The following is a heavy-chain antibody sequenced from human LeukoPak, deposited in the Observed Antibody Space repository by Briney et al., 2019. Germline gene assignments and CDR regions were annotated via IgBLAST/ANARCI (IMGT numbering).Heavy chain of an antibody. V-gene: IGHV4-34*01. D-gene: IGHD1-20*01. CDR2: INHSGST. CDR1: GGSFSGYY. Sequence: PSETLSLTCAVYGGSFSGYYWSWIRQPPGKGLEWGGEINHSGSTNYNPSLKSRVTISLDTSKNQFSLKLSSLTAPDTASYFSAIAWAGVTGTPHGWFDPWGEGTLATVSS. CDR3: AIAWAGVTGTPHGWFDP. J-gene: IGHJ5*02.